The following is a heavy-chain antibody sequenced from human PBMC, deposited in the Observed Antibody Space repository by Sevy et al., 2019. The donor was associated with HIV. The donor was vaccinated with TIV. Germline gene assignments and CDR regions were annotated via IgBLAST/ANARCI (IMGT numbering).Heavy chain of an antibody. D-gene: IGHD2-15*01. CDR1: GYSISSGYY. V-gene: IGHV4-38-2*01. J-gene: IGHJ5*02. Sequence: SETLSLTCAVSGYSISSGYYWCWIRQPPGKGLEWIGSIFHSGSTYYNPSLKSRVTISVDTSKNQFSLQLSSVTAADTAVYYCARVGYCSGGRTYRAYNWFDPWGQGTLVTVSS. CDR2: IFHSGST. CDR3: ARVGYCSGGRTYRAYNWFDP.